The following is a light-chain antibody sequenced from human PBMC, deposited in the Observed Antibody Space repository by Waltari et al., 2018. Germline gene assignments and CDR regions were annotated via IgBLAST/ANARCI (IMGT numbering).Light chain of an antibody. CDR3: SSYAGSNNLV. Sequence: QSGLNQTPSAARAPGKSVNHFWPGTRHGGGGYKNVSWVPAHPGKNPKLLHYEVSKGPSGVPALFSGSKSGNTASLTVSWLQAEDEADYYCSSYAGSNNLVFGGGTKLTVL. CDR2: EVS. CDR1: RHGGGGYKN. V-gene: IGLV2-8*01. J-gene: IGLJ2*01.